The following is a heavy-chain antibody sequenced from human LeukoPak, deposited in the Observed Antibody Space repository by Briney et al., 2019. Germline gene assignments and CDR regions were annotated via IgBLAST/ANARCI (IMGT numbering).Heavy chain of an antibody. CDR2: INHSGST. D-gene: IGHD6-13*01. J-gene: IGHJ4*02. CDR1: GGSFSGYY. V-gene: IGHV4-34*01. CDR3: ARAPPNGYSSSWYWDY. Sequence: PSETLSLTCAVYGGSFSGYYWSWIRQPPGKGLEWIGEINHSGSTNYNPSLKSRVTISVDTSKNQFSLKLSSVTAADTAVYYCARAPPNGYSSSWYWDYWGQGTLVTVSS.